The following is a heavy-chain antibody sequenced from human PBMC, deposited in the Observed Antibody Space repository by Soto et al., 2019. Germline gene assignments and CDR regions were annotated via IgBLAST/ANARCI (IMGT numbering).Heavy chain of an antibody. CDR3: AKDSGYNYGYFRWFDP. Sequence: SETLSLTCTVSGGSISSSSYFWGWIRQPPGKGLEWIGHIYYSGGTNYNPSLKSRVTISVDTSKSQFSLKLSSVTAADTAVYYCAKDSGYNYGYFRWFDPWGQGTLVTVSS. CDR2: IYYSGGT. V-gene: IGHV4-39*07. CDR1: GGSISSSSYF. J-gene: IGHJ5*02. D-gene: IGHD5-18*01.